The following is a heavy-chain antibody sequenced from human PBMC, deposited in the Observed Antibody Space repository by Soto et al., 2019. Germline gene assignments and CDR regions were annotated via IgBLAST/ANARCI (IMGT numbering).Heavy chain of an antibody. CDR2: ISAYNGNT. D-gene: IGHD2-15*01. J-gene: IGHJ5*02. Sequence: QVQLVQSGAEVKKPGASVKVYCKASGYTFTSYGISWVRQATGQGLESMGWISAYNGNTNYAQQLQGRVTMTTDTSTRKAYMELRRRRSDDTAVYYLARDLCYCSGGSCYSRFDPWGQVTLVTVSS. CDR3: ARDLCYCSGGSCYSRFDP. CDR1: GYTFTSYG. V-gene: IGHV1-18*01.